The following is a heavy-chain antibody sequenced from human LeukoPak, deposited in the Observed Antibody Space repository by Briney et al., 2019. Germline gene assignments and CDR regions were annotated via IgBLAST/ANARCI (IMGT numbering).Heavy chain of an antibody. CDR1: GFTFSSYA. V-gene: IGHV3-23*01. CDR2: ISGSGGST. D-gene: IGHD6-19*01. CDR3: AKRGSSSGWANNYLDY. J-gene: IGHJ4*02. Sequence: PGGSLRLSCAASGFTFSSYAMSWVRQAPGKGLEWVSAISGSGGSTYYADSVKGRFTISRDNSKNTLYLQMNSLRAEDTAVYYCAKRGSSSGWANNYLDYWGQGTLVTVSS.